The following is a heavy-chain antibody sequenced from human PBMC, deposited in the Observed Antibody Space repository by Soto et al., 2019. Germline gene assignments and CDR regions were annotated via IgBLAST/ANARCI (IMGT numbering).Heavy chain of an antibody. J-gene: IGHJ6*02. CDR1: GGTFSSYA. Sequence: VASVKVSCKASGGTFSSYAISWVRQAPGQGLEWMGGIIPIFGTANYAQKFQGRVTITADESTSTAYMELSSLRSEDTAVYYCARGDIVVVPAARYYYYYGMDVWRQGTTVTVSS. CDR3: ARGDIVVVPAARYYYYYGMDV. D-gene: IGHD2-2*01. V-gene: IGHV1-69*13. CDR2: IIPIFGTA.